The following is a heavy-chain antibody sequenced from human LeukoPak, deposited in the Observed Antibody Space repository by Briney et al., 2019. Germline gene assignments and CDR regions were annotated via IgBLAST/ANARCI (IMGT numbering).Heavy chain of an antibody. Sequence: SVKVSCKASGGTFSSYTISWVRQAPGQGLEWMGRIIPILGTANYAQKFQGRVTITADESTSTAYMELSSLRSEDTAVYYCARVTARLRFLSYFDYWGQGTLVTVSS. D-gene: IGHD3-3*01. V-gene: IGHV1-69*08. CDR1: GGTFSSYT. CDR2: IIPILGTA. J-gene: IGHJ4*02. CDR3: ARVTARLRFLSYFDY.